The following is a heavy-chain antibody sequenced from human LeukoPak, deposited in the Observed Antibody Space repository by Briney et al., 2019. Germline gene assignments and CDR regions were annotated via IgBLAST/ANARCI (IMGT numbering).Heavy chain of an antibody. CDR3: ARGRSYGDYALFAY. CDR1: GGTFSCYA. Sequence: SVKVSCKASGGTFSCYAISWVRQAPGQGLEWMGGIIPIFGTANYAQKFQGRVTITTDESTSTAYMELSSLRSEDTAVYYCARGRSYGDYALFAYWGQGTLVTVSS. D-gene: IGHD4-17*01. V-gene: IGHV1-69*05. CDR2: IIPIFGTA. J-gene: IGHJ4*02.